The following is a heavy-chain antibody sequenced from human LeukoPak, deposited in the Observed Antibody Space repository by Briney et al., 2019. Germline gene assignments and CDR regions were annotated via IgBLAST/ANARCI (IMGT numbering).Heavy chain of an antibody. D-gene: IGHD3-10*01. CDR1: GFNFNDYW. V-gene: IGHV3-74*01. CDR2: IKGDGSST. J-gene: IGHJ4*02. CDR3: ARDLSYSLEY. Sequence: GGSLRLSCAASGFNFNDYWMHWVRQAPGKGLVWVSRIKGDGSSTTYADSVKGRFTISRDNAKNTLYLQMNSLRAEDSAVYYCARDLSYSLEYWGQGTLVTVSS.